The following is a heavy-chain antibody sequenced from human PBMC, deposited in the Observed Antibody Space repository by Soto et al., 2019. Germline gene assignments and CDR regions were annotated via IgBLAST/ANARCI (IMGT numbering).Heavy chain of an antibody. J-gene: IGHJ6*02. V-gene: IGHV1-69*01. CDR1: GGTFSSYA. CDR2: IIPISETT. CDR3: ARSQGSSTSLEIYYYCYYGMDV. D-gene: IGHD2-2*01. Sequence: QVQLVQSGAEVKKPGSSVKVSCKASGGTFSSYAISWVRQAPGQGLEWMGGIIPISETTNYAQKFQGRVTITADESKRTAYMELSSLRSEDTAVYYCARSQGSSTSLEIYYYCYYGMDVWGQGTTVTVSS.